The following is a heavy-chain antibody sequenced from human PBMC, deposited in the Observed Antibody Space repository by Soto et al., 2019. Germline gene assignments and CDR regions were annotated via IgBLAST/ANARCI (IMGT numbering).Heavy chain of an antibody. CDR3: AKGRIAVAAPYNWFDP. D-gene: IGHD6-19*01. J-gene: IGHJ5*02. CDR1: GFTFSSYA. V-gene: IGHV3-23*01. Sequence: GGSLRLSCAASGFTFSSYAMSWVRQAPGKGLEWVSAITGSGDNTHYADSVKGRFTISRDNSKNTLSLQMNSLRVEDTAVYHCAKGRIAVAAPYNWFDPWGQGTLVTVSS. CDR2: ITGSGDNT.